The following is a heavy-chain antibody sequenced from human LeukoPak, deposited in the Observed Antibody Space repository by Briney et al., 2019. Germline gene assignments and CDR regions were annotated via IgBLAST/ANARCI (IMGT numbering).Heavy chain of an antibody. D-gene: IGHD2-15*01. V-gene: IGHV5-51*01. Sequence: GEPLKISCKGSGYSFTSYWIGWVRQMPGKGLEWMGIIYPGDSDTRYSPSFQGQVTISADKSISTAYLQWSSLKASDTAMYYCARQGCSGGSCQYYFDYWGQGALVTVSS. CDR3: ARQGCSGGSCQYYFDY. CDR1: GYSFTSYW. J-gene: IGHJ4*02. CDR2: IYPGDSDT.